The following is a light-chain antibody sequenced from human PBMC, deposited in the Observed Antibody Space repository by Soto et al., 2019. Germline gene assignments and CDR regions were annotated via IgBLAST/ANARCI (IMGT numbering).Light chain of an antibody. CDR3: QQYGGSPRT. J-gene: IGKJ1*01. V-gene: IGKV3-11*01. CDR1: QSVSSY. CDR2: DAS. Sequence: EIVLTQSPATLSLSPGERATLFCRASQSVSSYFAWYQQKPGQAPNLLIYDASNRATGVPDRFSGSGSGTDFTLTISSLEPEDFAVYYCQQYGGSPRTFGQGTKVDIK.